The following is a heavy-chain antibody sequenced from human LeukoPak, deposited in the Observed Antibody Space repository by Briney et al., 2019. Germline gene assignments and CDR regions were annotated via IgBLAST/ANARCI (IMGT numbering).Heavy chain of an antibody. J-gene: IGHJ4*02. CDR2: IYYSGST. D-gene: IGHD1-26*01. Sequence: SETLSLTCTVSGGSISSSSYYWGWIRRPPGKGLEWIGSIYYSGSTYYNPSLKSRVTISVDTSKNQFSLKLSSVTAADTAVYYCARPHKVGATSYDYWGQGTLVTVSS. CDR1: GGSISSSSYY. CDR3: ARPHKVGATSYDY. V-gene: IGHV4-39*01.